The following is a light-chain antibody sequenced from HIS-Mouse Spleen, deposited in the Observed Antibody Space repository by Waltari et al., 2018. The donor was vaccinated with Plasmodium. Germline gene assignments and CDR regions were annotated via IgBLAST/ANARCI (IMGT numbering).Light chain of an antibody. CDR1: SSDVSGYNY. CDR2: DVS. V-gene: IGLV2-11*01. CDR3: CSYAGSYTWV. Sequence: QSALTQPRSVSGSPGQSVTISCPGTSSDVSGYNYVSWYQQHPGKAPNLLIYDVSKRPSGVPDRFSGSKSGNTASLTISGLQAEDEADYYCCSYAGSYTWVFGGGTKLTVL. J-gene: IGLJ3*02.